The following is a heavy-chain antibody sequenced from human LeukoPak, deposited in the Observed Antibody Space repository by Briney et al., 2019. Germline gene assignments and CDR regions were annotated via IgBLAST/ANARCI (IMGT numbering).Heavy chain of an antibody. J-gene: IGHJ4*02. Sequence: PGGSLRLSCAASGFTFSSYGMHWVRQAPGKGLEWVAVISYDGSNKYYADSVKGRFTISRDNSKNTLYLQMNSLRAEDTAVYYCIVLAVTGTLGFDYWGQGTLVTVSS. V-gene: IGHV3-30*03. CDR3: IVLAVTGTLGFDY. CDR1: GFTFSSYG. CDR2: ISYDGSNK. D-gene: IGHD6-19*01.